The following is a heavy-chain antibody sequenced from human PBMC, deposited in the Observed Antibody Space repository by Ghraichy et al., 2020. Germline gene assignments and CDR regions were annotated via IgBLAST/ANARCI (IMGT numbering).Heavy chain of an antibody. V-gene: IGHV3-15*01. CDR2: IKSKTDGGTT. Sequence: GESLNISCAASGFTFSNAWMSWVRQAPGKGLEWVGRIKSKTDGGTTDYAAPVKGRFTISRDDSKNTLYLQMNSLKTEDTAVYYCTTGGIDMVRGVIIRRYYYGMDVWGQGTTVTVSS. J-gene: IGHJ6*02. D-gene: IGHD3-10*01. CDR1: GFTFSNAW. CDR3: TTGGIDMVRGVIIRRYYYGMDV.